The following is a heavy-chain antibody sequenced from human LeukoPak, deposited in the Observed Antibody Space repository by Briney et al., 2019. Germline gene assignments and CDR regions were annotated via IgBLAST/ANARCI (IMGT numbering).Heavy chain of an antibody. J-gene: IGHJ5*02. CDR1: GGTFSSYT. CDR2: IIPILGIA. CDR3: ARGWEYYYDSSGCWFDP. V-gene: IGHV1-69*02. Sequence: ASVKVSCKASGGTFSSYTISWVRQAPGQGLEWMGRIIPILGIANYAQKFQGRVTITADRSTGTAYMELSSLRSEDTAVYYCARGWEYYYDSSGCWFDPWGQGTLVTVSS. D-gene: IGHD3-22*01.